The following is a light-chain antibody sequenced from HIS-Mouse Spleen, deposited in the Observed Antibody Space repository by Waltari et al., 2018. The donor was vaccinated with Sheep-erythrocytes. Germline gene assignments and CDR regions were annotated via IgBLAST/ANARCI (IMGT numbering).Light chain of an antibody. CDR2: EGS. CDR1: SSDVGSYNL. J-gene: IGLJ3*02. V-gene: IGLV2-23*01. CDR3: CSYAGSSTPWV. Sequence: QSALTQPASVSGSPGQSITISCTGTSSDVGSYNLVSWYQQHPGKAPKLMIYEGSKRPSWVSNRCSGSTSGNTAALTISGLQAEDEADYYCCSYAGSSTPWVFGGGTKLTVL.